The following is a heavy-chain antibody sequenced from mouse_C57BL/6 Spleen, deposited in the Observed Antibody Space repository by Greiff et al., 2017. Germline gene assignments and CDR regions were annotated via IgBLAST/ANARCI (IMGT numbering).Heavy chain of an antibody. CDR1: GYTFTDYY. CDR2: INPYNGST. V-gene: IGHV1-19*01. CDR3: ARDCYDERSAMDY. Sequence: EVQLVQSGPVLVKPGASVKMSCKASGYTFTDYYMNWVKQSHGKSLEWIGVINPYNGSTSYNQKFKGKATLTADKSSSTAYMELSSLTSEDSADFYCARDCYDERSAMDYWGQGTTVTVSS. D-gene: IGHD2-12*01. J-gene: IGHJ4*01.